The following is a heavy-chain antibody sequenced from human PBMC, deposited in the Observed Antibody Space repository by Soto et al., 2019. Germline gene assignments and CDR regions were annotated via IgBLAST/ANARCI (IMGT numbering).Heavy chain of an antibody. V-gene: IGHV4-39*01. Sequence: QLQLQESGPGLVKPSETLSLTCTVSGDSISSSSYYWGWVRQPPGKGLEWIGRIYYNGDTYYNPSLKSRVTISAATSKNQFSLKLRSVTAADTAVYYCAGVTANYFYFYMDVWGKGTTVTVSS. J-gene: IGHJ6*03. CDR1: GDSISSSSYY. CDR3: AGVTANYFYFYMDV. CDR2: IYYNGDT. D-gene: IGHD5-18*01.